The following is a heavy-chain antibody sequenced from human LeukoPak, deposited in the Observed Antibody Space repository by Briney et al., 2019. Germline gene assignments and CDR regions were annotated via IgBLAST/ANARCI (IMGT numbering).Heavy chain of an antibody. Sequence: GGSLRLSCAASGFTVSSNYMSWVRQAPGKGLEWVSVIYSGGSTHYADSVKGRFTISRDNSKNTLYLQMNSLRAEDTAVYYCARGSSGYSLIAFDIWGQGTMVTVSS. J-gene: IGHJ3*02. CDR1: GFTVSSNY. D-gene: IGHD3-3*01. CDR3: ARGSSGYSLIAFDI. CDR2: IYSGGST. V-gene: IGHV3-66*01.